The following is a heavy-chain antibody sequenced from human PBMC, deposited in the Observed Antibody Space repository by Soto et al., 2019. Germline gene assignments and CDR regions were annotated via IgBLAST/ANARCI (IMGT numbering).Heavy chain of an antibody. CDR2: ISYDGSNK. CDR1: GFTFSSYA. J-gene: IGHJ4*02. CDR3: ARAGDGITMIVVAY. D-gene: IGHD3-22*01. Sequence: GGSLRLSCAASGFTFSSYAMHWVRQAPGKGLEWVAVISYDGSNKYYADSVKGRFTISRDNSKNTLYLQMNSLGAEDTAVYYCARAGDGITMIVVAYWGQGTLVTVSS. V-gene: IGHV3-30-3*01.